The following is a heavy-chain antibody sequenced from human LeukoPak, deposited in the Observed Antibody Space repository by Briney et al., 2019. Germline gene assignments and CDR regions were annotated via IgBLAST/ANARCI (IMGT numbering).Heavy chain of an antibody. Sequence: ASVKVSCKASGYTFTSYGISWVRQAPGQGLEWMGWISAYNGNTNYAQKLQGRVTMTTDTSTSTAYMELRSLRSDDTAVYYCARAGIMITFGGVIVGLYHFDYWGQGTLVTVSS. CDR1: GYTFTSYG. CDR3: ARAGIMITFGGVIVGLYHFDY. J-gene: IGHJ4*02. V-gene: IGHV1-18*01. D-gene: IGHD3-16*02. CDR2: ISAYNGNT.